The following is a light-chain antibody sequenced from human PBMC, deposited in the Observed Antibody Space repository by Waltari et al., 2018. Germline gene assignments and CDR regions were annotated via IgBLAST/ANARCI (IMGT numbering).Light chain of an antibody. J-gene: IGLJ3*02. V-gene: IGLV1-40*01. CDR1: GSNIGAGYD. CDR2: GSS. Sequence: QSVLTQPPSVSGAPGQRVTISCTGSGSNIGAGYDVHWYQQLPRAAPKLLIYGSSIRPLRVPDLFLGSMAGTSASLATTALPAEDEADYYCQSYDTSLSVVFGGGTKLTVL. CDR3: QSYDTSLSVV.